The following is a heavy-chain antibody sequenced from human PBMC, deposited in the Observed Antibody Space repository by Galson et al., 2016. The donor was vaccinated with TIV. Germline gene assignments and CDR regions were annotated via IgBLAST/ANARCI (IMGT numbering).Heavy chain of an antibody. CDR2: ISWNRGNI. CDR3: VKDTRRGCDSSNCYTYNFYFYGLDV. CDR1: GFRFDDYA. D-gene: IGHD6-13*01. Sequence: SLRLSCAASGFRFDDYAMHWVRQVPGKGLEWVSGISWNRGNIGYANSVKGRFTISRDNAKNSLSLQMNSLRAEDTALYYCVKDTRRGCDSSNCYTYNFYFYGLDVWGQGTTVTVS. J-gene: IGHJ6*02. V-gene: IGHV3-9*01.